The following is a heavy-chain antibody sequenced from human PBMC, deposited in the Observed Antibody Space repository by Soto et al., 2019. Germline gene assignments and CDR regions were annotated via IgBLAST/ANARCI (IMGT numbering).Heavy chain of an antibody. V-gene: IGHV3-15*07. J-gene: IGHJ4*02. CDR2: IKSKTDGGTT. CDR1: GFTFSNAG. CDR3: TTVLSLRFEQT. D-gene: IGHD3-3*01. Sequence: EVQLVESGGGWLKLGGSLRLSCAASGFTFSNAGMTWFAKAPGRGLEWVGRIKSKTDGGTTDYAAPVKGRFTISRDDSKNTLYLQMNSLKTEDTAVYYCTTVLSLRFEQTWGQGTLVTVSS.